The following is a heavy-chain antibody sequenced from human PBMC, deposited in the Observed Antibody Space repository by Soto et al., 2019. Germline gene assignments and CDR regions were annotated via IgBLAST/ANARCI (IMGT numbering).Heavy chain of an antibody. Sequence: QVQLVQSGAELKKPGASVKVSCKASGYTFSNYDMNWVRQATGQGPEWIGWVNPNNGDTGYAQKFQGRVTLTTDIATTTAYTELTSLRSEVTAIYYCAKVSGKGSAIEFDYWCQGTLITVSS. CDR2: VNPNNGDT. V-gene: IGHV1-8*01. J-gene: IGHJ4*02. D-gene: IGHD3-10*01. CDR1: GYTFSNYD. CDR3: AKVSGKGSAIEFDY.